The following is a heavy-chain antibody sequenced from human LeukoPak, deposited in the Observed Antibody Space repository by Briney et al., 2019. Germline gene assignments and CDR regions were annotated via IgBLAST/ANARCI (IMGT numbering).Heavy chain of an antibody. D-gene: IGHD4-17*01. CDR3: AEDSSMVTTRAPYYYYYLDV. CDR1: GGTFTNYA. CDR2: IIPLLGTP. Sequence: ASVTVSCKASGGTFTNYAISWGRQAPGQGLEWMGGIIPLLGTPNYAQKFQGRVTITADDSTSTAYMELTSLRSEDTAVYYCAEDSSMVTTRAPYYYYYLDVWGQGTTVTVSS. J-gene: IGHJ6*02. V-gene: IGHV1-69*13.